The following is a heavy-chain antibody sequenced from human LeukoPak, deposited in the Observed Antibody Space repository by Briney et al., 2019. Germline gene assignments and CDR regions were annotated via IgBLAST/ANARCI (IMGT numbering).Heavy chain of an antibody. Sequence: GGSLRLSCAAPGFPLSSYAMSWVRQGPGKGLEWVAATSSGDPGTYHADPVRGRFTISRDNSKNTLYLQMNRLRVEDAAVYYCARAPVTSCRGAFCYPFDYWGQGTLVTVSS. CDR1: GFPLSSYA. CDR2: TSSGDPGT. V-gene: IGHV3-23*01. J-gene: IGHJ4*02. D-gene: IGHD2-15*01. CDR3: ARAPVTSCRGAFCYPFDY.